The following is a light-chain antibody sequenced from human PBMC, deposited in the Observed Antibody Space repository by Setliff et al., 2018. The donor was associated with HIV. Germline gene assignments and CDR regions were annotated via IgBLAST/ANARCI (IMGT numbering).Light chain of an antibody. CDR1: KLGDRY. V-gene: IGLV3-1*01. CDR2: QDS. CDR3: QAWDSRTVV. Sequence: SYELTQPPSVSVSPGQTASVTCSGHKLGDRYVSWYQQKPGQSPVLVMYQDSKRPSAIPERFSGSNSGDRATLTIRGTQPVDGADYYCQAWDSRTVVLGGGTKVTVL. J-gene: IGLJ2*01.